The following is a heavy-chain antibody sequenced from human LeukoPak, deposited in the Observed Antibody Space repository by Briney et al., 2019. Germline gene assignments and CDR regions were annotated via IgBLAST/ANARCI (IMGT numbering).Heavy chain of an antibody. CDR3: ARVKITVTKTTTYNWFDP. J-gene: IGHJ5*02. V-gene: IGHV1-18*01. CDR1: GYTFTSYG. CDR2: ISAYNGNT. Sequence: ASVKVSCKASGYTFTSYGISWVRQAPGQGLEWMGWISAYNGNTNYAQKLQGRVTMTTDTSTSTAYMELRSLRSDDTAVYYCARVKITVTKTTTYNWFDPWGQGTLVTVSS. D-gene: IGHD4-11*01.